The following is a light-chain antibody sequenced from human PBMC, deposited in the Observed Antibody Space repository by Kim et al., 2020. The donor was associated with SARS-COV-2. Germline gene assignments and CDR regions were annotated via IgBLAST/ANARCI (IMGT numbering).Light chain of an antibody. CDR2: AAS. Sequence: DIQMTQSPSSLAASVGDRVTIACRASQSISTRLNWYQQRPGKAPKLLIYAASSLQSGVPSRFSGTGSGTDFSLTISSLQPEDFATYYCQQSHSTPWLTFGGGTKVDIK. V-gene: IGKV1-39*01. CDR1: QSISTR. J-gene: IGKJ4*01. CDR3: QQSHSTPWLT.